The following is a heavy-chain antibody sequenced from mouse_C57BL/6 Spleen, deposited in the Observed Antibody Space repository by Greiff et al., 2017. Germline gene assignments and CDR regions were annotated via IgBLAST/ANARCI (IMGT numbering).Heavy chain of an antibody. CDR1: GFTFTSYW. CDR3: ARRAAQANDAMGY. Sequence: QVQLQQPGAGLVKPGASVKLSCTASGFTFTSYWMHWVRQSPIQGLEWIGYIDPSGSKSHYNEKFKGKATLTGDKSSSTSYLQLSSLTSEAAAVYYCARRAAQANDAMGYWGQGTSVTVSS. D-gene: IGHD3-2*02. CDR2: IDPSGSKS. V-gene: IGHV1-52*01. J-gene: IGHJ4*01.